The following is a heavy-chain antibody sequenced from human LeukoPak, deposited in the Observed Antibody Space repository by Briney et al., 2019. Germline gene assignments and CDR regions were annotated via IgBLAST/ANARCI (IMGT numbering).Heavy chain of an antibody. D-gene: IGHD3-22*01. CDR3: AKAAAFYYYDSSGLQPFDY. CDR2: ISGSGGST. CDR1: GFTFSSYA. Sequence: PGGSLRLSCAASGFTFSSYAMSWVRQAPGKGLEWVSAISGSGGSTYYADSVKGRFTISRDNSKSTLYLQMNSLRAEDTAVYYCAKAAAFYYYDSSGLQPFDYWGQGTLVTVSS. J-gene: IGHJ4*02. V-gene: IGHV3-23*01.